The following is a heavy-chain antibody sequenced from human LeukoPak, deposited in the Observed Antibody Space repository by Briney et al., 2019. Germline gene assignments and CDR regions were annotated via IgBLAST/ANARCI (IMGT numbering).Heavy chain of an antibody. CDR2: ITSSSTYI. D-gene: IGHD3-10*01. CDR3: ARDSRWGSGSSLFDY. V-gene: IGHV3-21*01. CDR1: GFTFSNYN. J-gene: IGHJ4*02. Sequence: GGSLRLSCAASGFTFSNYNMNWVRQAPGKGLEWVSSITSSSTYIFYADSVKGRFTISRDNAKNSLFLQMNSLRAEDTAVYYCARDSRWGSGSSLFDYWGQGTLVTVSS.